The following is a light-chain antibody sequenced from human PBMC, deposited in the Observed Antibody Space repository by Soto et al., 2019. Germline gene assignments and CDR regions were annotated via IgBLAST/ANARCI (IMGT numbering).Light chain of an antibody. CDR1: NSNIGRSS. J-gene: IGLJ3*02. V-gene: IGLV1-44*01. CDR3: AAWDDNLNGPL. CDR2: SND. Sequence: QSVLTQPPSLSRTPGQRVTISCSGSNSNIGRSSVNWYQHFPGTAPKILIYSNDERPSGVPDRFSGSKSGTSASLAISGLQSEDEAEYYCAAWDDNLNGPLFGGGTKLTVL.